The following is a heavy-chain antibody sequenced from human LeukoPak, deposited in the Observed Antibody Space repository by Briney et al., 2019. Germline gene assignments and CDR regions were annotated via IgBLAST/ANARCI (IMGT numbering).Heavy chain of an antibody. CDR3: AREDGYSSSWYSDY. CDR2: INSDESST. Sequence: GGSLRLSCAASGFTFSSYLMHWVRQAPGKGLVWVSHINSDESSTSYADSVKGRFTISRDNAKNSLYLQMNSLRAEDTAVYYCAREDGYSSSWYSDYWGQGTLVTVSS. J-gene: IGHJ4*02. V-gene: IGHV3-74*01. CDR1: GFTFSSYL. D-gene: IGHD6-13*01.